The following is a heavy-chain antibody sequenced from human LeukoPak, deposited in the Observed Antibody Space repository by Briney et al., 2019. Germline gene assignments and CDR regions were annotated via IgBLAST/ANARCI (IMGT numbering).Heavy chain of an antibody. V-gene: IGHV4-34*01. D-gene: IGHD2-21*01. CDR1: VGSFSGYY. CDR2: INHSVST. Sequence: SETLSLTCAVYVGSFSGYYWSWLRQPPGKGLEWIGEINHSVSTNYNPPLTSRVTISVDTSKNQFSLKLSSVTAADTAVYYCARANIVVVIATSFDYWGQGTLVTVSS. CDR3: ARANIVVVIATSFDY. J-gene: IGHJ4*02.